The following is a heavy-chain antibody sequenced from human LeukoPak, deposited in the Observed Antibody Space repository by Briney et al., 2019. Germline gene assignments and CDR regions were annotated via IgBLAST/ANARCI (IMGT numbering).Heavy chain of an antibody. V-gene: IGHV3-23*01. CDR1: GFSFSSFA. Sequence: TGGSLRLSCAASGFSFSSFAMTWVRQAPGKGLEWVSSITGGHYPTYNTDSVKGRFTISRDNAKNALYLQMNSLRADDTALYYCAKMKGQRLNDYCMDVWGKGTTVTVSS. J-gene: IGHJ6*03. CDR2: ITGGHYPT. CDR3: AKMKGQRLNDYCMDV.